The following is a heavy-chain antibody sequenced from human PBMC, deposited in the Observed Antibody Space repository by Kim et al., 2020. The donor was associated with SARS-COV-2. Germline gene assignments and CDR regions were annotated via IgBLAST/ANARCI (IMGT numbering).Heavy chain of an antibody. CDR2: ISYDGSNK. V-gene: IGHV3-30*18. Sequence: GGSLRLSCAASGFTFSSYGMHWVRLAPGKGLEWVAVISYDGSNKYYADSVKDRFTISRDNSKNTLYLQMNSLRAEDTAVDYCAKPTYDSSGYHYCGQGTL. CDR1: GFTFSSYG. D-gene: IGHD3-22*01. CDR3: AKPTYDSSGYHY. J-gene: IGHJ4*02.